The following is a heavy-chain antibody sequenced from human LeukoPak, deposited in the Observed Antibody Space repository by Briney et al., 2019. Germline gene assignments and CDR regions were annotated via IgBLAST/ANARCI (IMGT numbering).Heavy chain of an antibody. Sequence: CQTLSLTCTVSGGSISKGGYYWGWVRQHPGKGLGGVGYIYYSGSTYYNPSPKSRVTISVDTSKNQFSLKLSSVTAADTALYYRARDFTESGKSLAYYFYTFTDVWGKGTTVTASS. CDR3: ARDFTESGKSLAYYFYTFTDV. V-gene: IGHV4-31*03. J-gene: IGHJ6*04. CDR2: IYYSGST. D-gene: IGHD2/OR15-2a*01. CDR1: GGSISKGGYY.